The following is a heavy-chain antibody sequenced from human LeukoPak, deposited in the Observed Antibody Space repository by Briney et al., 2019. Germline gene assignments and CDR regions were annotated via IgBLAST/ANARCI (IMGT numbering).Heavy chain of an antibody. CDR1: GFTFSNSA. J-gene: IGHJ4*02. V-gene: IGHV3-23*01. Sequence: GSLRLSCAASGFTFSNSAMSWVRQAPGKGLEWVSSISGSGSGGSTYYADFVKGRFTISRDNSKNTLYLQMNSLRAEDTAVYYCAKSGYNRFDYWGQGTLVTVSS. CDR2: ISGSGSGGST. CDR3: AKSGYNRFDY. D-gene: IGHD5-24*01.